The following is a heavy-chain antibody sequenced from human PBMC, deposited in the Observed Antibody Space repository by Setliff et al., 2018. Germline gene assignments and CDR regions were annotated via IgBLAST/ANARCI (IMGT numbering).Heavy chain of an antibody. CDR2: FFYSGDT. J-gene: IGHJ4*02. Sequence: SETLSLTCTVSGASVRSHYWSWIRQSPEKGLEWIGFFFYSGDTKSNPSLKSRVTMSVDTSKNQFSLKLNSVTVADTAVYFCARGVRTGHLDSWGQGTLVTVSS. V-gene: IGHV4-59*02. D-gene: IGHD1-1*01. CDR1: GASVRSHY. CDR3: ARGVRTGHLDS.